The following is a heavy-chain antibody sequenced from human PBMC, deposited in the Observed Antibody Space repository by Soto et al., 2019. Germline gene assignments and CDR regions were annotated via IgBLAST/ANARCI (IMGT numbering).Heavy chain of an antibody. J-gene: IGHJ4*02. CDR2: IYYSGST. D-gene: IGHD6-13*01. V-gene: IGHV4-39*01. CDR1: GGSISSSSYY. CDR3: ARLNAGTRASGYFDY. Sequence: SETLSLTCTVSGGSISSSSYYWGWIRQPPGKGLEWIGSIYYSGSTYYNPSLKSRVTISVDTSKNQFSLKLSYVTAADTAVYYCARLNAGTRASGYFDYWGQGTLVTVSS.